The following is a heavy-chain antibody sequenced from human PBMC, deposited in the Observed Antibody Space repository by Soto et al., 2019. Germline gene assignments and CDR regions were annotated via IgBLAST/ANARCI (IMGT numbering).Heavy chain of an antibody. CDR3: ARGVGSGSYYNQYNWFDP. CDR1: GYTFTNYG. CDR2: INVYNGNT. V-gene: IGHV1-18*01. D-gene: IGHD3-10*01. Sequence: ASVKVSCKASGYTFTNYGISWVRQAPGKGLEWMGWINVYNGNTKYAQKVQGRVTMTTDTSTSTAYMELRSLRSDDTAVYYCARGVGSGSYYNQYNWFDPWGQGTLVTVSS. J-gene: IGHJ5*02.